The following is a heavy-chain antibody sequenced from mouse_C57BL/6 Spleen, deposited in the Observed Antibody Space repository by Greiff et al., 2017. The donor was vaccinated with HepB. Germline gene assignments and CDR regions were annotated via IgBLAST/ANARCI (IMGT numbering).Heavy chain of an antibody. CDR3: ARGHYGSSLDYFDY. J-gene: IGHJ2*01. CDR1: GYTFTSYW. CDR2: IDPNSGGT. V-gene: IGHV1-72*01. Sequence: QVHVKQPGAELVKPGASVKLSCKASGYTFTSYWMHWVKQRPGRGLEWIGRIDPNSGGTKYNEKFKSKATLTVDKPSSTAYMQLSSLTSEDSAVYYCARGHYGSSLDYFDYWGQGTTLTVSS. D-gene: IGHD1-1*01.